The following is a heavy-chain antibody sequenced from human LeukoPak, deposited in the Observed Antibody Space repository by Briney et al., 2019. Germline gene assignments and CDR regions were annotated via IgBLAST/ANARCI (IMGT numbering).Heavy chain of an antibody. CDR1: GFTFSSYA. V-gene: IGHV3-48*01. CDR3: ARGAYYYED. D-gene: IGHD3-22*01. J-gene: IGHJ4*02. CDR2: ISSSSSTL. Sequence: GGSLRLSCAASGFTFSSYAMHWVRQAPGKGLEWVSYISSSSSTLYYADSVKGRFTISRDNAKNSLYLQMNSLRAEDTAVYYCARGAYYYEDWGQGTLVTVSS.